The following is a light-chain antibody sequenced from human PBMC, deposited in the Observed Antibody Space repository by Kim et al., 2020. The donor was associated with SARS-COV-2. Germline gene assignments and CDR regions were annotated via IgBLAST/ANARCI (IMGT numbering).Light chain of an antibody. CDR3: QLRSNWAQRT. CDR1: QSVSSY. J-gene: IGKJ4*01. V-gene: IGKV3-11*01. CDR2: DAS. Sequence: EIVLTQSPATLSLSPGERATLSCRASQSVSSYLAWYQQNPGQAPSLLIYDASHRATGIPARFSGSGSGTDFTLTISSLEPEDFAVYYCQLRSNWAQRTFGGGTKVDIK.